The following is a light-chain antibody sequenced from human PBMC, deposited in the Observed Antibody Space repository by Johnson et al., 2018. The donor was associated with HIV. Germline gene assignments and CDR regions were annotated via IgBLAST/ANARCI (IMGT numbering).Light chain of an antibody. CDR1: SSNIGNNY. J-gene: IGLJ1*01. CDR2: DNN. CDR3: GTWDSSLSAYV. V-gene: IGLV1-51*01. Sequence: QSMLTQPPSVSAAPGQKVTISCSGSSSNIGNNYVSWYQQLPGTAPKLLIYDNNKRPSGIPDRFSGSKSGTSATLGITGPQPGDEADYYCGTWDSSLSAYVFGTGTKVTVL.